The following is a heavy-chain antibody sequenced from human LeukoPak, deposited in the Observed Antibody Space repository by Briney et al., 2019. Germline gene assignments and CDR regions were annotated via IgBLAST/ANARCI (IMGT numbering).Heavy chain of an antibody. CDR1: GYTFTSYG. J-gene: IGHJ5*02. Sequence: ASVKVSCKASGYTFTSYGISWVRQAPGQGLEWMGWISAYNGNTNYAQKFQGRVTMTRNTSISTAYMELSSLRSEDTAVYYCARVGARIQLWIKRGSWFDPWGQGTLVTVSS. D-gene: IGHD5-18*01. CDR2: ISAYNGNT. CDR3: ARVGARIQLWIKRGSWFDP. V-gene: IGHV1-18*01.